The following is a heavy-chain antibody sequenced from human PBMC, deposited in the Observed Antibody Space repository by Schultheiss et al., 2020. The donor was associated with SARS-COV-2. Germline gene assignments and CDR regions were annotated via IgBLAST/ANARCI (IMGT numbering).Heavy chain of an antibody. CDR1: GGSISSSSYY. Sequence: SETLSLTCTVSGGSISSSSYYWSWIRQPPGKGLEWIGEINHSGSTNYNPSLKSRVTISVDTSKNQFSLKLSSVTAADTAVYYCARGTRKVHRDYYYYAMDVWGQGTTVTVSS. CDR3: ARGTRKVHRDYYYYAMDV. CDR2: INHSGST. V-gene: IGHV4-39*07. J-gene: IGHJ6*02. D-gene: IGHD1-1*01.